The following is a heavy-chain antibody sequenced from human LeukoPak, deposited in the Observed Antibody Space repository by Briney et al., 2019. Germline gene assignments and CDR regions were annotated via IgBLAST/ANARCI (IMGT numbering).Heavy chain of an antibody. D-gene: IGHD3-22*01. J-gene: IGHJ4*02. CDR3: ARDQHRRIVVVNSLTE. CDR2: ISGYNGYT. Sequence: ASVKVSCKTSGYTFTSYGISWVRQAPGQGLEWMGWISGYNGYTTYARKLQGRVTMTTDTSTSTAYMELRSLRSDDTAVYYCARDQHRRIVVVNSLTEWGQGTLVTVSS. CDR1: GYTFTSYG. V-gene: IGHV1-18*01.